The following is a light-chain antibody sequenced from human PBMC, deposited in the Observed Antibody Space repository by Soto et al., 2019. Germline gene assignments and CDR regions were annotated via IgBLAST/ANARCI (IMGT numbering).Light chain of an antibody. Sequence: DIQMTQSPSSLSASVGDRVTITCRASQSISTYLIWYQQKPGKAPKLLIYATSSLQNGVPPRFSGSGSGTDFTLTISSLQPEDFATYYCQQSYSTPPGTFGQGTKVDIK. CDR2: ATS. V-gene: IGKV1-39*01. CDR1: QSISTY. CDR3: QQSYSTPPGT. J-gene: IGKJ1*01.